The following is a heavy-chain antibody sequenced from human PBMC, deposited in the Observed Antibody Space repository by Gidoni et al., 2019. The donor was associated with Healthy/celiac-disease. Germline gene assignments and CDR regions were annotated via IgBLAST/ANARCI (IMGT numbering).Heavy chain of an antibody. Sequence: QVQLVQSGAEVKKPGASVKVSCKASGYTFTGYYMHWVRQAPGQGLEWMGWINPNSGGTNYAQKFQGRVTMTRDTSISTAYMELSRLRSDDTAVYYCARVGRRTMVRGDTRNWFDPWGQGTLVAVSS. D-gene: IGHD3-10*01. CDR2: INPNSGGT. J-gene: IGHJ5*02. CDR1: GYTFTGYY. V-gene: IGHV1-2*02. CDR3: ARVGRRTMVRGDTRNWFDP.